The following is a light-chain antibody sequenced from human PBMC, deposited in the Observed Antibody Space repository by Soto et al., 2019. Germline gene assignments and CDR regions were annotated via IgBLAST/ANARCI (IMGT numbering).Light chain of an antibody. CDR1: QSVTSSN. CDR3: QQYGDSPLT. V-gene: IGKV3-20*01. CDR2: GVS. Sequence: EIVLTQSPGTVSLSPGERATLSCRASQSVTSSNLAWYQQKPGQAPRLLIYGVSSRATGIPDRFSGSGAGTDFTLTISRLEPEDFAVYYCQQYGDSPLTFGGGTKVDIK. J-gene: IGKJ4*01.